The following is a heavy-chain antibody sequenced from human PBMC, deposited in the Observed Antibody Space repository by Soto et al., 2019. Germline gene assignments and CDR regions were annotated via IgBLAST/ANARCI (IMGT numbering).Heavy chain of an antibody. CDR2: IYPGDSDT. CDR3: ARLLEEWGAPTLLDY. D-gene: IGHD1-26*01. J-gene: IGHJ4*02. V-gene: IGHV5-51*01. CDR1: GYSFTSYW. Sequence: GESLKISCKGSGYSFTSYWIGWVRQMPGKGLEWMGIIYPGDSDTRYSPSFQGQVTISADKSISTAYLQWSSLKASDTAMYYCARLLEEWGAPTLLDYWGQGTLVPVSS.